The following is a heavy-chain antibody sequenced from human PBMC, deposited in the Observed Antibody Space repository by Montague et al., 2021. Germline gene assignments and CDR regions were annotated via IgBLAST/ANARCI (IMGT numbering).Heavy chain of an antibody. D-gene: IGHD6-13*01. V-gene: IGHV4-39*07. J-gene: IGHJ5*02. Sequence: SETLSLTCTVSGASITSNIYYWGWIRQSPGKGLAWIGSIHYSGNSFYQPSLQIRITMAVDTSKNQFSLKLSSVTAADTAIYYCARVFSSWYLGWFDPWGQGTLVTVSS. CDR3: ARVFSSWYLGWFDP. CDR1: GASITSNIYY. CDR2: IHYSGNS.